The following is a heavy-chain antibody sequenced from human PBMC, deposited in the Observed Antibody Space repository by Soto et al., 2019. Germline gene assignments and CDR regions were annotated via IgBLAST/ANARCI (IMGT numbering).Heavy chain of an antibody. D-gene: IGHD2-8*02. V-gene: IGHV4-59*01. CDR3: ARDKITGLFDY. CDR2: IYYSGST. Sequence: VITSETLSLTCTVSGGSINSYYWSWIRQPPGKGLEWIGYIYYSGSTNYNPSLKSRATISVDTSKNQFTLKLSSVTAADTAVYYCARDKITGLFDYWGQGTLVT. CDR1: GGSINSYY. J-gene: IGHJ4*02.